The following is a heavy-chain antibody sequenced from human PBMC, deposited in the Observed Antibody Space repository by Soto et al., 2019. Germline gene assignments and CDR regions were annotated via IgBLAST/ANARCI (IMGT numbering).Heavy chain of an antibody. Sequence: QVQLVQSGAEVKKPGSSVKVSCKASGGTFSSYAIDWVRQATGQGLEWMGGVIPIFGTANYAQKFQGRVTITADKSTSTAYMELSSLRSEDTAVYYCARGPTGGGWGYYFAYWGQGTLVTVSS. CDR2: VIPIFGTA. CDR3: ARGPTGGGWGYYFAY. CDR1: GGTFSSYA. V-gene: IGHV1-69*14. J-gene: IGHJ4*02. D-gene: IGHD3-16*01.